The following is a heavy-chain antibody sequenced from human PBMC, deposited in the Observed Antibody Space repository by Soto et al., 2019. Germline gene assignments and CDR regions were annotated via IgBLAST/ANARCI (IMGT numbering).Heavy chain of an antibody. D-gene: IGHD3-22*01. J-gene: IGHJ4*01. V-gene: IGHV4-59*01. CDR3: TTDSYFTMSLVRFDF. Sequence: PSETLSLTCTVSGGSISSYYWSWIRQPPGKGLEWIGYIYYSGSTNYNPSLKSRVTISVDTSKNQFSLKLSSVTAADTAVYYCTTDSYFTMSLVRFDFWGHGTLVTVSS. CDR1: GGSISSYY. CDR2: IYYSGST.